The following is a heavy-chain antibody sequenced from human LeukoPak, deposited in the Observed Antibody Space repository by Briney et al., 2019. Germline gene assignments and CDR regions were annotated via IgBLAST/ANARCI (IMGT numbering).Heavy chain of an antibody. CDR1: GYTFTSYD. D-gene: IGHD3-10*01. J-gene: IGHJ6*03. CDR3: ARGLMVRGVIAYYYYMDV. Sequence: ASVKVSCKASGYTFTSYDINWVRQATGQGLEWMGWMSPNSGNTGYAQKFQGRVTITRNTSISTAYMELSSLRSEDTAVYYCARGLMVRGVIAYYYYMDVWGKGTTVTVSS. CDR2: MSPNSGNT. V-gene: IGHV1-8*03.